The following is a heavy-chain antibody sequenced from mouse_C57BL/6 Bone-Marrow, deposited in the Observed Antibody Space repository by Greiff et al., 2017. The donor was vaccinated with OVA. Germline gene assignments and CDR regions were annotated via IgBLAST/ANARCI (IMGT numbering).Heavy chain of an antibody. CDR2: IYPRSGNT. CDR3: ARWDYGPHWYFDV. J-gene: IGHJ1*03. Sequence: VKLQESGAELARPGASVKLSCKASGYTFTSYGISWVKQRTGQGLELIGEIYPRSGNTYYNEKFKGKATLTADKSSSTAYMELRSLTSGDSAVYVCARWDYGPHWYFDVWSTGTTVTVTS. V-gene: IGHV1-81*01. D-gene: IGHD1-2*01. CDR1: GYTFTSYG.